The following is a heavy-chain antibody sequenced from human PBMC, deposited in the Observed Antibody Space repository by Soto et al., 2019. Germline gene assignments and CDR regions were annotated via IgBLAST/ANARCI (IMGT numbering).Heavy chain of an antibody. CDR2: IIPIFGTA. CDR1: GGTFSSYA. CDR3: ARALLLGERPFNWFDP. J-gene: IGHJ5*02. Sequence: QVQLVQSGAEVKKPGSSVKVSCKASGGTFSSYAISWVRQAPGQGLEWMGGIIPIFGTANDAQKFQGRVTITADESTSTAYMELSSLRSDDTAVYYCARALLLGERPFNWFDPWGQGTLVTVSS. D-gene: IGHD3-10*01. V-gene: IGHV1-69*01.